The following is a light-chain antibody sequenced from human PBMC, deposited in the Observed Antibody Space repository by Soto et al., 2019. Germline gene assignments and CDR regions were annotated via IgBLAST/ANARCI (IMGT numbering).Light chain of an antibody. V-gene: IGKV1-5*03. Sequence: DIQMTQSPSTLSASVGDRVTITCRASQSISNWLAWYQQKPGKAPKVLIYKASTLKSGVPSRFSGSGSGTEFTLTISSLQPDDFATYYCQQYNSYRTFGQGTKVEVK. CDR1: QSISNW. CDR2: KAS. J-gene: IGKJ1*01. CDR3: QQYNSYRT.